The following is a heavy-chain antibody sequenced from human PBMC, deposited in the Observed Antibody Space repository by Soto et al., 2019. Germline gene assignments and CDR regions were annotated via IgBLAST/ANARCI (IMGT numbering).Heavy chain of an antibody. CDR1: GGSINSCW. J-gene: IGHJ4*02. CDR2: VYSSGTT. Sequence: SETLSLTCSVSGGSINSCWWSWIRQPAGKGLEWIGRVYSSGTTDYNPSLNSRATMSVETSKNQFSLKLSSVAAADTAVYYCARDIGSYAYGEGYWGQAIQVPVSS. V-gene: IGHV4-4*07. D-gene: IGHD3-10*01. CDR3: ARDIGSYAYGEGY.